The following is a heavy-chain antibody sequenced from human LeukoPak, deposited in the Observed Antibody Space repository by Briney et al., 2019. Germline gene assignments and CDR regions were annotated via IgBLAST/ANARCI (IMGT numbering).Heavy chain of an antibody. V-gene: IGHV3-30*03. Sequence: GGSLRLSCAASGFTFSSYGMHWVRQAPGKGLEWVAVISYDGSNKYYADSVKGRFTISRDSAKNSLSLQMNSLRADDTAVYYCARDNGYCSSTSCYHYYMDVWGKGTTVTVSS. J-gene: IGHJ6*03. CDR3: ARDNGYCSSTSCYHYYMDV. D-gene: IGHD2-2*03. CDR1: GFTFSSYG. CDR2: ISYDGSNK.